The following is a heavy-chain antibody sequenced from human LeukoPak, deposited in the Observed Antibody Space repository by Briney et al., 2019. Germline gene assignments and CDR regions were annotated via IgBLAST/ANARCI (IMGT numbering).Heavy chain of an antibody. CDR1: EFTFSSYS. J-gene: IGHJ6*04. CDR2: ISSSSSYI. V-gene: IGHV3-21*01. CDR3: AKDRAMVRGVNAMDV. Sequence: PGGSLRLSCAASEFTFSSYSMNWVRQAPGKGLEWVSSISSSSSYIYYADSVKGRFTISRDNAKNSLYLQMNSLRAEDTAVYYCAKDRAMVRGVNAMDVWGKGTTVTVSS. D-gene: IGHD3-10*01.